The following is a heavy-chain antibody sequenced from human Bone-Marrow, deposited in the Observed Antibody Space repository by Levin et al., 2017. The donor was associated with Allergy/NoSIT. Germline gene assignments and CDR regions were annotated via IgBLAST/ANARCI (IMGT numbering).Heavy chain of an antibody. CDR1: GFTFDDYA. V-gene: IGHV3-9*01. CDR2: ITWNSGSI. J-gene: IGHJ4*02. D-gene: IGHD2-8*01. Sequence: HPGGSLRLSCAASGFTFDDYAMHWVRQAPGKGLEWVSGITWNSGSIGYADSVKGRFTISRDNAKNSLYLQMNSLRAEDTALYYCAKVRGGVYWGQGTLVTVSS. CDR3: AKVRGGVY.